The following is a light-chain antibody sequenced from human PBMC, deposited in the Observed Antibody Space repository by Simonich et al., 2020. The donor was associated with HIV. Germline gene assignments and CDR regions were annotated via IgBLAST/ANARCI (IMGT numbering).Light chain of an antibody. Sequence: EIVLTQSPATLSLSPGERAALSCRASQSVSSYLAWYQQKPGQAPRLLIYDASNRATGIPARFSGSGSGTDFTLTISSLEPEDFAVYYCQQRSNWRGTFGPDQSGYQT. J-gene: IGKJ3*01. CDR2: DAS. V-gene: IGKV3-11*01. CDR1: QSVSSY. CDR3: QQRSNWRGT.